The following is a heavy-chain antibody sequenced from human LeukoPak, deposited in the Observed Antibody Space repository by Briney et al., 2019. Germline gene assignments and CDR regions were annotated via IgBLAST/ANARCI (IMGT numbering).Heavy chain of an antibody. CDR3: ARRLRGFDY. CDR1: GGSISSYY. Sequence: SETLSLTCTVSGGSISSYYWSWIRQPPGQGLEWTWYIYYSGSTNYNPSLKSRVTISVDTSKNQFSLKLSSVTAADTAVYYCARRLRGFDYWGQGTLVTVSS. CDR2: IYYSGST. D-gene: IGHD4-17*01. J-gene: IGHJ4*02. V-gene: IGHV4-59*01.